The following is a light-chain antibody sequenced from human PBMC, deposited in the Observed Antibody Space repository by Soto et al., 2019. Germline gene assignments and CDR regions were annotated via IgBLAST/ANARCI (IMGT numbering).Light chain of an antibody. CDR3: SAWDDSLNGWV. Sequence: QSALTQPASVSGSPGQSITISCIGTSSDIGGYNYVSWYQQHPGKAPKLMIYDVYDRPLGVSNRFSGSKSGNTASLTISGLQDEDEADYSCSAWDDSLNGWVFGGGTKLTVL. V-gene: IGLV2-14*03. CDR1: SSDIGGYNY. J-gene: IGLJ3*02. CDR2: DVY.